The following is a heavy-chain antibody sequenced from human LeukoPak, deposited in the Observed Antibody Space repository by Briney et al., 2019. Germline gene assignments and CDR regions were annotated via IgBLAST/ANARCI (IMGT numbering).Heavy chain of an antibody. V-gene: IGHV1-8*03. CDR1: GYTFTSYE. J-gene: IGHJ4*02. CDR3: ARGYYDSSGYPFDY. Sequence: ASVKVSCKASGYTFTSYEINWVRQATGQGLEWMGWMNPNSGNTGYAQKFQGRVTITRNTSISTAYMELSSLRSEDTAVYYCARGYYDSSGYPFDYWGQGTLVTVSS. D-gene: IGHD3-22*01. CDR2: MNPNSGNT.